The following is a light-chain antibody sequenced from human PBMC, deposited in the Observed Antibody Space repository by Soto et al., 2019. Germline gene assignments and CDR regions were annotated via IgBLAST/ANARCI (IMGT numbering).Light chain of an antibody. Sequence: EMVLTQSPGTLSLSPGERATLSCRASQSVSSKYLAWYQQKPGQAPRVLIYGPSIRASGVPERFSGGGSGTDFTLTITRLEPEDFAVYYCQQYGSSLFTFGPGTKVDFK. CDR3: QQYGSSLFT. V-gene: IGKV3-20*01. CDR2: GPS. CDR1: QSVSSKY. J-gene: IGKJ3*01.